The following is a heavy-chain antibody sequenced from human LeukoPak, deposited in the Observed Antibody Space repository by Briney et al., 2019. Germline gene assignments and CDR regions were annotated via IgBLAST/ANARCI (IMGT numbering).Heavy chain of an antibody. CDR3: ARAPMGGYYGMDV. CDR1: GGSISSGGYS. D-gene: IGHD3-10*01. Sequence: SETLSLTCAVSGGSISSGGYSWSWIRQPPGKGLEWIGYIYHSGSTNYNPSLKSRVTISVDRSKNQFSLKLSSVTAADTAVYYCARAPMGGYYGMDVWGQGTTVTVSS. CDR2: IYHSGST. J-gene: IGHJ6*02. V-gene: IGHV4-30-2*01.